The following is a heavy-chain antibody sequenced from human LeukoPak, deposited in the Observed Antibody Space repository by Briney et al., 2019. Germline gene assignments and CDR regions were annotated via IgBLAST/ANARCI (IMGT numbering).Heavy chain of an antibody. Sequence: SETLSLTCTVSGGSISSSSYYWGWLRQPPGKGLEWIGSIYYSGSTYYNPSLKSRVTISVDTSKNQFSLKLSSVTAADTAVYYCARAWGATVYMDVWGKGTTVTVSS. V-gene: IGHV4-39*07. D-gene: IGHD1-26*01. CDR2: IYYSGST. J-gene: IGHJ6*03. CDR1: GGSISSSSYY. CDR3: ARAWGATVYMDV.